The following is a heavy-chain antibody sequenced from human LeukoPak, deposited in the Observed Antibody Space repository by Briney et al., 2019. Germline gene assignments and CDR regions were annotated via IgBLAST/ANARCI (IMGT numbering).Heavy chain of an antibody. J-gene: IGHJ3*02. CDR3: ARNPYDYDAFDI. Sequence: ASVKVSCQASGYTFTGYYMHWVRQAPGQGLEWMGGINPNSGGTNYAQKFQGRVTMTRDTSISTAYMELSRLRSDDTAVYYCARNPYDYDAFDIWGQGTMVTVSS. V-gene: IGHV1-2*02. D-gene: IGHD5-12*01. CDR1: GYTFTGYY. CDR2: INPNSGGT.